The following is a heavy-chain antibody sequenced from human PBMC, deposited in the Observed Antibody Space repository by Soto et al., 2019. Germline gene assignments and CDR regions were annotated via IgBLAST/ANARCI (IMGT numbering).Heavy chain of an antibody. CDR2: ISYDGSNK. Sequence: GSLRLSCAASGFTFSSYAMHWVRQAPGKGLEWVAVISYDGSNKYYADSVKGRFTISRDNSKNTLYLQMNSLRAEDTAVYYCAREKDYYYYGMDVWGQGTTVTVSS. CDR1: GFTFSSYA. CDR3: AREKDYYYYGMDV. V-gene: IGHV3-30-3*01. J-gene: IGHJ6*02.